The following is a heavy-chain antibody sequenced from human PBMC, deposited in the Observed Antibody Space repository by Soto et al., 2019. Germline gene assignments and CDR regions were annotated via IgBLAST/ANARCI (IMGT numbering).Heavy chain of an antibody. D-gene: IGHD2-2*01. V-gene: IGHV3-7*03. CDR2: IKQDGSEK. Sequence: GGSLRLSCAASGFTFSSYWMCWVRQAPGKGLEWVANIKQDGSEKYYVDSVKGRFTISRDNAKNSLYLQMNSLRAEDTAVYYCARLVITATETGYCSIWGQGTLGTVSS. CDR3: ARLVITATETGYCSI. J-gene: IGHJ4*02. CDR1: GFTFSSYW.